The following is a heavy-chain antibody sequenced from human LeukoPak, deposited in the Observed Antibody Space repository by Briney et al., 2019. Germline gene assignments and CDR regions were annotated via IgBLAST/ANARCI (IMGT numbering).Heavy chain of an antibody. V-gene: IGHV1-69*04. CDR1: GGTFSSYA. D-gene: IGHD3-3*01. Sequence: GASVKVSCKASGGTFSSYAISWVRQAPGQGLEWMGRIIPILGIANYAQKFQGRVTITADKSTSTAYMELSSLRSEDTAVYYCAKDADYDFWVYWGQGTLVTVSS. CDR3: AKDADYDFWVY. J-gene: IGHJ4*02. CDR2: IIPILGIA.